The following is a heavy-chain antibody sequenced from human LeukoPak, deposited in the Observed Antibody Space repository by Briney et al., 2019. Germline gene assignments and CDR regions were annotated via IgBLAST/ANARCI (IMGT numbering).Heavy chain of an antibody. CDR2: IYSGGST. D-gene: IGHD6-19*01. V-gene: IGHV3-66*01. J-gene: IGHJ4*02. CDR3: ARWLNY. CDR1: GFTFSTYN. Sequence: GGSLRLSCAASGFTFSTYNMSWVRQAPGKGLEWVSVIYSGGSTYFADSVKGRFTISRDNSKNTVYLQMNSLRAEDTAVYYCARWLNYWGQGTLVTVSS.